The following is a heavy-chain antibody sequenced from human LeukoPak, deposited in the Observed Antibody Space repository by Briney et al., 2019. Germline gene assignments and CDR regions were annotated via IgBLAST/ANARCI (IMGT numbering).Heavy chain of an antibody. Sequence: EASVKVSCKTSGYTFTNYGLSWGRHAPGQGLEWVGWISAYNCNTNYAQKVQGRVTMTTDTSTSTAYMELRSLTSDDTAVYYCARDRCSSSSCYFDYWGQGSLVTVSS. V-gene: IGHV1-18*01. CDR2: ISAYNCNT. D-gene: IGHD2-2*01. CDR1: GYTFTNYG. J-gene: IGHJ4*02. CDR3: ARDRCSSSSCYFDY.